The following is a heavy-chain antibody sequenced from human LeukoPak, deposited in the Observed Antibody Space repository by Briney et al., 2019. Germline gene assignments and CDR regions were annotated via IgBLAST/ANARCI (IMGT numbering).Heavy chain of an antibody. CDR1: GGSISSGGYS. Sequence: SQTLSLTCAVSGGSISSGGYSWRWIRQPPGKGLEWIGYIYHSGSTYYNPSLKSRVTISVDRSKNQFSLKLSSVTAADTAVYYCARGGLGPDYWGQGTLVTVPS. CDR3: ARGGLGPDY. J-gene: IGHJ4*02. D-gene: IGHD3-9*01. CDR2: IYHSGST. V-gene: IGHV4-30-2*01.